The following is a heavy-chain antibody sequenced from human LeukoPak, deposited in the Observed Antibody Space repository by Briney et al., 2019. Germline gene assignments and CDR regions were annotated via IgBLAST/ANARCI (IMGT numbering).Heavy chain of an antibody. CDR3: ARHDCGGDRYSNFVY. CDR1: GYTFTSYY. D-gene: IGHD2-21*02. V-gene: IGHV1-46*01. Sequence: ASVKVSCKASGYTFTSYYMHWVRQAPGEGLEWMGIINPSGGSTSYAQKFQGRVTMTRDTSTSTVYMELSSLRSEDTAVYYCARHDCGGDRYSNFVYWGQGTLVTVSS. CDR2: INPSGGST. J-gene: IGHJ4*02.